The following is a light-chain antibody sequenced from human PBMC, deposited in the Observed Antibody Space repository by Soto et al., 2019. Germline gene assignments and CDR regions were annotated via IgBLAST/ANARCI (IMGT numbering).Light chain of an antibody. J-gene: IGKJ1*01. CDR1: QSVSGN. CDR2: GAS. V-gene: IGKV3-15*01. CDR3: QQYNNWTPWT. Sequence: EIVMTQSPATLSVSPGERATLSCRASQSVSGNLAWYQQKPGQAPRLLIYGASTRATGIPARFSGSGYGTEFTLTISSLQSEDFAVYYCQQYNNWTPWTFGQGTKVEIK.